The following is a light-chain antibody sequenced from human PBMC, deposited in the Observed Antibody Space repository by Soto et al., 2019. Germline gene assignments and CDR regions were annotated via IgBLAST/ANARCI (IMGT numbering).Light chain of an antibody. CDR2: RAS. CDR3: QHYNTYPYT. CDR1: QSISTW. V-gene: IGKV1-5*03. Sequence: IQLTQSPSTLSAYVGDRVTITCRASQSISTWLAWYQQKPGKAPKLLIYRASSLESGVPSRFSGSGSGTEFTLTISSLQPDDFATYYCQHYNTYPYTFGQGTKVDIK. J-gene: IGKJ2*01.